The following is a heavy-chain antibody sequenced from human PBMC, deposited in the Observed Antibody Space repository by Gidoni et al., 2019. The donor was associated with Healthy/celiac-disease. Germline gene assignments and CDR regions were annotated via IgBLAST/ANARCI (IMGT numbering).Heavy chain of an antibody. J-gene: IGHJ3*02. D-gene: IGHD2-2*01. CDR2: RWYDGSKK. Sequence: QVQLVESGGGVVQPGRSLRLSCAASGFTFRSYGMHWVRQAPGMGLECVAVRWYDGSKKYYADSVKGRFTISRDNSKNTLYLQMNSLRAEDTAVYYCARDPYCSSTSCYQGEGAFDIWGQGTMVTVSS. CDR1: GFTFRSYG. CDR3: ARDPYCSSTSCYQGEGAFDI. V-gene: IGHV3-33*01.